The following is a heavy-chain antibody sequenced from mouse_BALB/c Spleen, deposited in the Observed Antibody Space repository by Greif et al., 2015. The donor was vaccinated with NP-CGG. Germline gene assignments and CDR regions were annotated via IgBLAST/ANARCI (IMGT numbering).Heavy chain of an antibody. CDR1: GYTFTSYW. Sequence: QVQLQQSGAELVKPGASVKLSCKASGYTFTSYWMHWVKQRPGQGLEWIGEIDPSDSYTNYNQKFKGKATLTVDKSSSTAYMQLSSLTSEDSAVYYCARRDSSGYVNYWGQGTTLTVSS. J-gene: IGHJ2*01. D-gene: IGHD3-2*01. CDR3: ARRDSSGYVNY. CDR2: IDPSDSYT. V-gene: IGHV1-69*02.